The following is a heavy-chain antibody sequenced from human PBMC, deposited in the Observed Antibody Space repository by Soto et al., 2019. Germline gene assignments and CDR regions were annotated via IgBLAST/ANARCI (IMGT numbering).Heavy chain of an antibody. Sequence: PSETLSLTCTVSGGSISSGDYYWSWIRQPPGKGLEWIGYIYYSGSTYYNPSLKSRVTISVDTSKNQFSLKLSSVTAADTAVYYCADYYDSSGYFHHWGQVTLVTVS. CDR3: ADYYDSSGYFHH. V-gene: IGHV4-30-4*01. D-gene: IGHD3-22*01. CDR1: GGSISSGDYY. CDR2: IYYSGST. J-gene: IGHJ4*02.